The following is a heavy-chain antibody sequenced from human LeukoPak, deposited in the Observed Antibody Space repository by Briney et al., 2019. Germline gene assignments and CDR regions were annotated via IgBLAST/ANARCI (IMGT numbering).Heavy chain of an antibody. CDR1: GLAFTSYA. D-gene: IGHD3-22*01. J-gene: IGHJ4*02. CDR2: ISGSGGST. CDR3: AKGVTMIVVVITVDY. V-gene: IGHV3-23*01. Sequence: PGGSLRLSCAASGLAFTSYAMSWVGRCPGKGLSWWSAISGSGGSTYYADSVKGRFTISRDNSKNTLYLQMNSLRAEDTAVYYCAKGVTMIVVVITVDYWGQGTLVTVSS.